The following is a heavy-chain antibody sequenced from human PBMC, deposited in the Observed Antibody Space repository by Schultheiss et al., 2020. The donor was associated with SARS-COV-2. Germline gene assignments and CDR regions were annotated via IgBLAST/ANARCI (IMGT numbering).Heavy chain of an antibody. CDR2: ISSSSTYI. D-gene: IGHD4-17*01. V-gene: IGHV3-21*01. CDR3: ARDEEQPVTTPMYYGMDV. CDR1: GFTFSSYS. Sequence: GGSLRLSCAASGFTFSSYSMNWVRQAPGKGLEWVSSISSSSTYIYYADSVKGRFTISRDNAKNSLYLQMNSLRAEDTAVYYCARDEEQPVTTPMYYGMDVWGQGTTVTVSS. J-gene: IGHJ6*02.